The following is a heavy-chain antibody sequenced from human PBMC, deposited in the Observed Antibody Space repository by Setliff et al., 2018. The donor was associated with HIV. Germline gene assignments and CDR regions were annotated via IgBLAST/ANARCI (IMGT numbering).Heavy chain of an antibody. CDR3: ARDRYDSSGYRNRALDI. D-gene: IGHD3-22*01. V-gene: IGHV4-34*01. CDR2: INHHKHT. Sequence: PSETLSLTCVVYGGSFGGYYWSWIRQPPGKGLEWIGEINHHKHTNYNPSLKSRVTISVDTSKNQFSLRLNSVTAADTAIYYCARDRYDSSGYRNRALDIWGQGTMVTVSS. J-gene: IGHJ3*02. CDR1: GGSFGGYY.